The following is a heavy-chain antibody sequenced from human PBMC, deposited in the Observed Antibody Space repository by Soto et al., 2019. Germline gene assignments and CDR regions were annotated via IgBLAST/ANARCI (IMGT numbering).Heavy chain of an antibody. D-gene: IGHD3-22*01. V-gene: IGHV6-1*01. Sequence: QVQLQQSGPGLVKPSQTLSLTCAISGDSVSSNSAAWNWIRQSPSRGLEWLGRTYYRSKWYNDXAVXXXSRITINPDTXXNXFXXQLNSVTPEDTAVYYCATTLSHYDSSGYYPYYFDYWGQGTLVTVSS. CDR2: TYYRSKWYN. J-gene: IGHJ4*02. CDR1: GDSVSSNSAA. CDR3: ATTLSHYDSSGYYPYYFDY.